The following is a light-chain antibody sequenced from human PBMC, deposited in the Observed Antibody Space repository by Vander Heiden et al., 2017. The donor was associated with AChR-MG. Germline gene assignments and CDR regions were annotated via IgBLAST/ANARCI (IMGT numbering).Light chain of an antibody. V-gene: IGKV3-20*01. CDR1: ESISNSY. CDR3: QEDGSPTRT. J-gene: IGKJ2*01. CDR2: GAS. Sequence: IVLTQSPGTLSLSPGETATLTCRASESISNSYLAWYQQRPGEAPRLIIYGASSRASGIPERYSGSGSGTDFTLTISRLEPEDFAVYYCQEDGSPTRTFGHGTKVEIK.